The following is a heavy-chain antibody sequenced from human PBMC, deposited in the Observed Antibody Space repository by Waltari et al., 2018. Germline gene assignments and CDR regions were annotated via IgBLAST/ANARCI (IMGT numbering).Heavy chain of an antibody. V-gene: IGHV3-21*01. D-gene: IGHD3-10*01. CDR3: ARVGSEDGPDY. CDR2: ISSSSSYI. CDR1: GFPFSSYS. J-gene: IGHJ4*02. Sequence: EVQLVESGGGLVTPGGSLRRSCAASGFPFSSYSMNWFRQAPGKGLEWVSSISSSSSYIYYADSVKGRFTISRDNAKNSLYLQMNSLRAEDTAVYYCARVGSEDGPDYWGQGTLVTVSS.